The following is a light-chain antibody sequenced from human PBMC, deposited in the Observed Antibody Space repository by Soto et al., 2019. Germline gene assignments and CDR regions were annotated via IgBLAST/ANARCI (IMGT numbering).Light chain of an antibody. J-gene: IGKJ5*01. V-gene: IGKV3-15*01. CDR2: RAS. Sequence: IVMTQSPATLSVSPGERATLSCRASQNIYSNVAWYQQRPGQAPRLLIYRASTRATGIPARFSGSGSGTEFTLTISSLQSEDFAVYYCQQYNNWPSITFGQGTRLETK. CDR1: QNIYSN. CDR3: QQYNNWPSIT.